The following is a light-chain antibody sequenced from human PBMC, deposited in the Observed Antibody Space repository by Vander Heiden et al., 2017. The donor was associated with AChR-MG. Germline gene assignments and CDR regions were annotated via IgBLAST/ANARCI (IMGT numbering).Light chain of an antibody. J-gene: IGKJ4*02. CDR3: QQANSFPST. V-gene: IGKV1-12*02. Sequence: DIQMTQSPSSVSASVSGRVTITCRASQDISGWLAWYQQKPGKAPKLLIYGASSWHSGVPSRFSGSGSGTDFTLTISSLQPEDFATYFCQQANSFPSTFGGGTKVEIK. CDR1: QDISGW. CDR2: GAS.